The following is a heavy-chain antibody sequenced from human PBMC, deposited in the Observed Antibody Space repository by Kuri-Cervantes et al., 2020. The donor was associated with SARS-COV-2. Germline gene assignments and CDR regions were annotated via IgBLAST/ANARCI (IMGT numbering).Heavy chain of an antibody. J-gene: IGHJ4*02. V-gene: IGHV5-10-1*01. D-gene: IGHD3-16*02. CDR3: ARQLAFGGVIVKYYFDY. CDR2: IDPSDSYT. CDR1: GYSFTSYW. Sequence: KVSCKGSGYSFTSYWIGWVRQMPGKGLEWMGRIDPSDSYTNYSPSFQGHVTISADKSISTAYLQWSSLKASDTAMYYCARQLAFGGVIVKYYFDYWGQGTLVTVSS.